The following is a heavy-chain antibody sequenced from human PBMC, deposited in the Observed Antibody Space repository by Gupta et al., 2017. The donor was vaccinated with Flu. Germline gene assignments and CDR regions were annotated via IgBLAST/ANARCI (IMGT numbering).Heavy chain of an antibody. CDR1: G. Sequence: GMHWVRQAPGKGLEWVAVISYDGSNKYYADSVKGRFTISRDNPKNTLYLQMNSLRAEDTAVYYCANLPIPQLTIFGVPRAPSYGMDVWGQGTTVTVSS. D-gene: IGHD3-3*01. V-gene: IGHV3-30*18. J-gene: IGHJ6*02. CDR3: ANLPIPQLTIFGVPRAPSYGMDV. CDR2: ISYDGSNK.